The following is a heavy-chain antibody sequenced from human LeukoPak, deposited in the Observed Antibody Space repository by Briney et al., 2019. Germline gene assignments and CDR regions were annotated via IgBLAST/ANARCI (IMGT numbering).Heavy chain of an antibody. CDR2: ISWNSGSI. D-gene: IGHD2-15*01. CDR1: GFTFDDYA. CDR3: AKDRHLGVANPQN. Sequence: PGRSLRLSCAASGFTFDDYAMHWVRQAPGKGLEWVSGISWNSGSIGYADSVKGRFTISRDNAKNSLYLQMNSLRAEDTALYYCAKDRHLGVANPQNWGQGTLVTVSS. V-gene: IGHV3-9*01. J-gene: IGHJ4*02.